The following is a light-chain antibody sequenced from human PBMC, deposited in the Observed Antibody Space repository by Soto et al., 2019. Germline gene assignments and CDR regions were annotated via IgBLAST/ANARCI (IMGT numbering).Light chain of an antibody. CDR1: QSVSSSY. J-gene: IGKJ1*01. V-gene: IGKV3-20*01. Sequence: EIVLRQSPGTLSLSPGERATLSCRASQSVSSSYLAWYQQKPGQAPRLLIYGASSRVTGIPDRFSGSGSGTDFSLTISRLEPEDFAVYYCQQYGSSPLTFGHGTKVDI. CDR2: GAS. CDR3: QQYGSSPLT.